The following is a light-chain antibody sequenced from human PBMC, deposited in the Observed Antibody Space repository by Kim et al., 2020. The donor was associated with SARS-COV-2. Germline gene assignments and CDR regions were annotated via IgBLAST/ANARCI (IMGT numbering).Light chain of an antibody. CDR2: KDT. J-gene: IGLJ3*02. CDR1: ALPKQY. V-gene: IGLV3-25*03. CDR3: QSADNTDTWV. Sequence: VSPGQTARISCSGDALPKQYAYWFQQKPGQAPLLVIYKDTKRPSEIPERLSGSNSGTTVTLTISGVQAEDEAEYYCQSADNTDTWVFGGGTQLTVL.